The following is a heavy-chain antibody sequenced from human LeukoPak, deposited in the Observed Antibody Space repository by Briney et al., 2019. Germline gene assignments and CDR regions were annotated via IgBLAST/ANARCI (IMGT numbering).Heavy chain of an antibody. D-gene: IGHD2-2*01. Sequence: SVKVSCKASGGTFSSYAISWVRQAPGQGLEWMGGIIPIFGTANYAQKFQGRVTMTEDTSTDTAYMELSSLRSEDTAVYYCATVPPDIVVVPAPTFDYWGQGTLVTVSS. J-gene: IGHJ4*02. V-gene: IGHV1-69*06. CDR2: IIPIFGTA. CDR1: GGTFSSYA. CDR3: ATVPPDIVVVPAPTFDY.